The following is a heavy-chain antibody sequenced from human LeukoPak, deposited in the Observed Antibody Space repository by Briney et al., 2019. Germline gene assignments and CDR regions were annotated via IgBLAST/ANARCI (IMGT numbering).Heavy chain of an antibody. CDR1: GFTFSSYA. CDR3: AKDGGWGRSTWYSGFDM. J-gene: IGHJ3*02. Sequence: QAGGSLRLSCAASGFTFSSYAMSWVRQAPGKGLEWVSAISGSGGSTYYADSVKGRFTISRDNSKTTLYLQVNSLRDEDTAVYYCAKDGGWGRSTWYSGFDMWGQGTMITVSS. CDR2: ISGSGGST. V-gene: IGHV3-23*01. D-gene: IGHD6-13*01.